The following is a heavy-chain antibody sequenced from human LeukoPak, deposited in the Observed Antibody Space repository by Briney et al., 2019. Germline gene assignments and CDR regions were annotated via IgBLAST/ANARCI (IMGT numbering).Heavy chain of an antibody. J-gene: IGHJ5*02. V-gene: IGHV3-30*18. Sequence: GRSLRLSCAASGFTFSSYGMHWVRQAPGKELEWVAVILYDGDNKYYADSVQGRFTTSRDNSKNTLYLQMNSLRAEDTAVYYCAKAGSGSYLSWFDPWGQGTLVTVSS. CDR3: AKAGSGSYLSWFDP. D-gene: IGHD1-26*01. CDR2: ILYDGDNK. CDR1: GFTFSSYG.